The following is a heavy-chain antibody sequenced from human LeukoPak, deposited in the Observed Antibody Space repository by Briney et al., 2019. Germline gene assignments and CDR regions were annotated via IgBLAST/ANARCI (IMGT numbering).Heavy chain of an antibody. D-gene: IGHD4-17*01. CDR2: IKQDGSEK. CDR3: ARGCRDYGDYSDAFDI. CDR1: GFTFSSYW. J-gene: IGHJ3*02. V-gene: IGHV3-7*04. Sequence: GGPLRLSCAASGFTFSSYWMSWVRQAPGKGLEWVANIKQDGSEKYYVDSVKGRFTISRDNAKNSLYLQMNSLRAEDTAVYYCARGCRDYGDYSDAFDIWGQGTMVTVSS.